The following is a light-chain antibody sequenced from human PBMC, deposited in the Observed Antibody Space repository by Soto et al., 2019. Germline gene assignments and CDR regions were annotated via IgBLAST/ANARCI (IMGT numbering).Light chain of an antibody. Sequence: QSALTQPASVSGSPGQSITISCTGTSSDVGGYNYVSWYQQHPGKAPKLMIYDVNNRPSGVSNRFSGSKSGSTASLTISGLQADDEADYYCSSYTSSSAYVFGTGTKGPS. CDR3: SSYTSSSAYV. J-gene: IGLJ1*01. CDR2: DVN. V-gene: IGLV2-14*01. CDR1: SSDVGGYNY.